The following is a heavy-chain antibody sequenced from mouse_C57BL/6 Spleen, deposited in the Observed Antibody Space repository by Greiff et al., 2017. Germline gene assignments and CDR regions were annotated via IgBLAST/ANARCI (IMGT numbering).Heavy chain of an antibody. Sequence: QVQLQQPEAELVRPGTSVKLSCKASGYTFTSYWMHWVKPRPGHGLEWIGVIDPSDSYTNYNQKFKGKATLTVDTSSSTAYMQLSSLTSEDYAVYNCASQIYDGNYYAMDDWGKGTSVTVSS. CDR1: GYTFTSYW. CDR3: ASQIYDGNYYAMDD. V-gene: IGHV1-59*01. D-gene: IGHD2-1*01. J-gene: IGHJ4*01. CDR2: IDPSDSYT.